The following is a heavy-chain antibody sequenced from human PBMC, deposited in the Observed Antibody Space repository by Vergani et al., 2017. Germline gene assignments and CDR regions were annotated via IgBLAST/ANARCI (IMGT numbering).Heavy chain of an antibody. D-gene: IGHD3-22*01. CDR1: GGSISSSSYY. J-gene: IGHJ4*02. CDR3: ARQRRITMIVVVSLIPRIDY. Sequence: QVQLQESGPGLVKPSGTLSLTCAVSGGSISSSSYYWGWIRQPPGKGLEWIGSIYYSGSTYYNPSLKSRVTISVDTSKNQFSLKLSSVTAADTAVYYCARQRRITMIVVVSLIPRIDYWGQGTLVTVSS. CDR2: IYYSGST. V-gene: IGHV4-39*01.